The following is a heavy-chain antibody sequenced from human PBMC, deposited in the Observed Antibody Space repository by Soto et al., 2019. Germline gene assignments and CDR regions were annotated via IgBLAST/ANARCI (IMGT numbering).Heavy chain of an antibody. V-gene: IGHV4-4*02. CDR3: ARARQYCSSSSCYLDP. J-gene: IGHJ5*02. Sequence: SETLSLTCAVSGVSISSNNWWNWVRQPPGKGLEWIGEIHHSGSTNYNPSLKSRVTISVDKSKNQFSLKLNSVTAADTAVYYCARARQYCSSSSCYLDPWGQGTLVTVSS. CDR1: GVSISSNNW. D-gene: IGHD2-2*01. CDR2: IHHSGST.